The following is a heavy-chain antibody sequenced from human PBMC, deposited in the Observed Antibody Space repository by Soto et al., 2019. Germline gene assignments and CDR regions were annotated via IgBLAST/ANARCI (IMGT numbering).Heavy chain of an antibody. V-gene: IGHV2-26*01. D-gene: IGHD4-17*01. J-gene: IGHJ4*02. CDR2: IFSNDEK. CDR1: WSPLNKARKG. CDR3: ARIAPDHYGDSRLDY. Sequence: SPAAPVNSAGLLTKTLTSPWSPLNKARKGVSWIRQPPGKALEWLAHIFSNDEKSYSTSLKSRLTISTDTSKSQVVLTMTNMDPVDTATYYCARIAPDHYGDSRLDYWGQGTLVTVSS.